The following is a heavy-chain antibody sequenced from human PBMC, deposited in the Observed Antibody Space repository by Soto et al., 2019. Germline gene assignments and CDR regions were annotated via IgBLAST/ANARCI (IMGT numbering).Heavy chain of an antibody. D-gene: IGHD3-16*02. Sequence: SETLSLTCTVSGGSISSSSYYWGWIRQPPGKGLEWIGSISYSGSTYYDPSLKSRVTISVDMSKNQFSLKLSSVTAADTAVYFCARLSFYDRFWGQGTLVTVSS. CDR3: ARLSFYDRF. J-gene: IGHJ4*02. V-gene: IGHV4-39*01. CDR1: GGSISSSSYY. CDR2: ISYSGST.